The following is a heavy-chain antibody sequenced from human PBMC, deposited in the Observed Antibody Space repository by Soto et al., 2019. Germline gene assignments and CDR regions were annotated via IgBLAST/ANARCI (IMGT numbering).Heavy chain of an antibody. CDR2: ISVKNGNT. Sequence: ASVKVSCKASGYTFTSYGVSWVRQAPGQGLEWMGWISVKNGNTNYGQKFQGRVTMTTDTSTSTAYMELRSLRSDDTAVYYCARGPITGTNWFDPWGQGPLVTV. J-gene: IGHJ5*02. V-gene: IGHV1-18*01. D-gene: IGHD1-7*01. CDR1: GYTFTSYG. CDR3: ARGPITGTNWFDP.